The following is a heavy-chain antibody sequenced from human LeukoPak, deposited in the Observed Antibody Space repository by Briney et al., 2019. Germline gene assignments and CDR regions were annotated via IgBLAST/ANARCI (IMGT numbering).Heavy chain of an antibody. CDR3: SRDSYGYQPEFGFAV. CDR2: IAGKTHPGTT. V-gene: IGHV3-49*03. Sequence: PGGSLRLSCTAAGFTFGDYSISWFRQAPGKGLQWVGFIAGKTHPGTTEYAASVKGRFSISRDDSKSVAYLERNSLNTEDTAVYFCSRDSYGYQPEFGFAVWGPGTTVTVSS. CDR1: GFTFGDYS. D-gene: IGHD5-24*01. J-gene: IGHJ6*02.